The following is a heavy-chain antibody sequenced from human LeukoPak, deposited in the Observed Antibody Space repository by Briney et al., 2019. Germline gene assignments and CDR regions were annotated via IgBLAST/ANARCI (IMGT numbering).Heavy chain of an antibody. D-gene: IGHD5-18*01. J-gene: IGHJ4*02. CDR1: GHTFSIYN. V-gene: IGHV1-46*01. CDR2: INPSGGT. Sequence: ASVKVSCKASGHTFSIYNMHWVRQAPGQGLEWMGIINPSGGTSYAQKIQGRVTITADKSTSTAYMELSSLRSEDTAVYYCARLVRGYSYGYWGQGTLVTVSS. CDR3: ARLVRGYSYGY.